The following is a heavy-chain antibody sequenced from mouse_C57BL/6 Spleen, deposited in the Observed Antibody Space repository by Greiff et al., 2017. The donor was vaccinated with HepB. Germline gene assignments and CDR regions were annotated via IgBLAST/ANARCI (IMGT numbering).Heavy chain of an antibody. J-gene: IGHJ3*01. Sequence: EVKLQESGPELVKPGASVKMSCKASGYTFTDYNMHWVKQSHGKSLEWIGYINPNNGGTSYNQKFKGKATLTVNKSSSTAYMELRSLTSEDSAVYYCARLGYYGTLAYWGQGTLVTVSA. V-gene: IGHV1-22*01. CDR2: INPNNGGT. D-gene: IGHD1-1*01. CDR1: GYTFTDYN. CDR3: ARLGYYGTLAY.